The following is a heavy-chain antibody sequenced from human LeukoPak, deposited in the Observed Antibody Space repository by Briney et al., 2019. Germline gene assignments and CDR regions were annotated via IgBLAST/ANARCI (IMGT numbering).Heavy chain of an antibody. V-gene: IGHV3-23*01. CDR2: ISGSGGST. CDR3: AKFLAVAGGY. CDR1: GFTFSSYA. Sequence: GGSLRLSCAASGFTFSSYAMSWVRQAPGKGLEWVSAISGSGGSTYYADSVKGRFTISRDNSKDTLYLQMNSLSAEDAAVYYCAKFLAVAGGYWGQGTLVTVSS. D-gene: IGHD6-19*01. J-gene: IGHJ4*02.